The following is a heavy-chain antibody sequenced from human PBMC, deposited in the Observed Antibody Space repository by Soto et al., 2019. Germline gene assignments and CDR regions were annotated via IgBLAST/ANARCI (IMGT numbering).Heavy chain of an antibody. CDR2: IYHSGST. D-gene: IGHD3-22*01. CDR1: GGSISSSNW. CDR3: ARSGHYYDSSGYYSDY. J-gene: IGHJ4*02. Sequence: GTLSLTCAVSGGSISSSNWWSWVRQPPGKGLEWIGEIYHSGSTNYNPSLKSRVTISVDKSKNQFSLKLSSVTAADTAVYYCARSGHYYDSSGYYSDYWGQGTLVTVSS. V-gene: IGHV4-4*02.